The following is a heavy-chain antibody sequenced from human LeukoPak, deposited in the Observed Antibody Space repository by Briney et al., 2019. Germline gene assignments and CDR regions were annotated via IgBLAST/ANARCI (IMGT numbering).Heavy chain of an antibody. CDR2: IYSDGSST. V-gene: IGHV3-74*01. CDR3: SRGDCTSTTCHNWFDP. D-gene: IGHD2-2*01. CDR1: GFTFSRYW. Sequence: GGSLRLSCAASGFTFSRYWVHWVRQAPGTGLVWVSRIYSDGSSTDYADSVKGRFTISRDNAKNTLYLQMNSLRADDTAVYYCSRGDCTSTTCHNWFDPWGQGTLVTVSS. J-gene: IGHJ5*02.